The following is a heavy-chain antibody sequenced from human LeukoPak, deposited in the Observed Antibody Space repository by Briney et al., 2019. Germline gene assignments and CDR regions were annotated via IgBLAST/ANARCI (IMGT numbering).Heavy chain of an antibody. D-gene: IGHD5-18*01. CDR3: ARAVDTAMAELDY. CDR1: GFTFSSYA. CDR2: ISYDGSNK. V-gene: IGHV3-30-3*01. Sequence: HPGGSLRLSCAASGFTFSSYAMHWVRQAPGKGLEWVAVISYDGSNKYHADSVKGRFTISRDNSKNTLYLQMNSLRAEDTAVYYCARAVDTAMAELDYWGQGTLVTVSS. J-gene: IGHJ4*02.